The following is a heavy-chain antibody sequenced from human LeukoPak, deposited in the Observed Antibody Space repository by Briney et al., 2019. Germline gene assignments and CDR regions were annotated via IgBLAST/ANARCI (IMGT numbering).Heavy chain of an antibody. CDR3: APYPRYSSSPYYYYGMDV. J-gene: IGHJ6*02. D-gene: IGHD6-6*01. V-gene: IGHV4-59*04. CDR2: IYYSGST. CDR1: GFTFSSYE. Sequence: GSLRLSCAASGFTFSSYEMNWVRQPPGKGLEWIGTIYYSGSTYYNPSLKSRVTISVDTSKNQFSLKLNSVTAADTAVYYCAPYPRYSSSPYYYYGMDVWGQGTTVTVSS.